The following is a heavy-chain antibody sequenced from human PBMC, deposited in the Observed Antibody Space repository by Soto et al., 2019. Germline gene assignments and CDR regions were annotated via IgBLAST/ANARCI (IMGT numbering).Heavy chain of an antibody. Sequence: EVQLLESGGGLLQPGGSLRLSCVASGLTFNNYAMSWVRQAPGKGLEWVSGISGSGTSTYYADSVKGRFTISRDNSKNTLFLQMNSLRAGDTAVYYCAKNPRTVEPGSFGFDSWGQGTLVIVSS. CDR2: ISGSGTST. CDR3: AKNPRTVEPGSFGFDS. V-gene: IGHV3-23*01. D-gene: IGHD2-2*01. J-gene: IGHJ4*02. CDR1: GLTFNNYA.